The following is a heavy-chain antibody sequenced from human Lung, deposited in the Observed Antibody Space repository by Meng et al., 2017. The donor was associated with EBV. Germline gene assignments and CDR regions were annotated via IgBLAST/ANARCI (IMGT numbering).Heavy chain of an antibody. CDR2: INAGNGNT. V-gene: IGHV1-3*01. Sequence: VQLVQSVAEVREPGASVKLSDKTSGYTFSTSAMHWVCQAPGQRLEWMGWINAGNGNTKYSQQFQGRVTMTRDISASTGYMELSSLRSEDTAVYYCARPWRGGELDSWGQGTLVTVSS. D-gene: IGHD2-21*01. CDR3: ARPWRGGELDS. J-gene: IGHJ4*02. CDR1: GYTFSTSA.